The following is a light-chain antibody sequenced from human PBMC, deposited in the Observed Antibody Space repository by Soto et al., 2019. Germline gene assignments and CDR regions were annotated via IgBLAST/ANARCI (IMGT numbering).Light chain of an antibody. V-gene: IGKV3-20*01. CDR3: QQHFDLRT. CDR2: DAS. J-gene: IGKJ1*01. Sequence: EILLTQAPGTLSLSPGDRATLACRASQSVSGSYLAWYQQHPGQAPRLLIYDASSRATGIPDRFSGSGSGTDFTLTISRLEPEDFAMYYCQQHFDLRTLGQGTKVDIK. CDR1: QSVSGSY.